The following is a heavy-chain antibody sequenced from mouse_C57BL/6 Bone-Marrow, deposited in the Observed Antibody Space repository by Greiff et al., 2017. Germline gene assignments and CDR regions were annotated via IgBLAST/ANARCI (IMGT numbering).Heavy chain of an antibody. CDR2: IDPSDSYT. J-gene: IGHJ2*01. Sequence: VQLQQPGAELVKPGASVKLSCKASGYTFTSYWMQWVKQRPGQGLEWIGEIDPSDSYTNYNQKFKGKATLTVDTSSSKAYMQLSSLTSEDSAVYYCARRGTDYWGQGTTLTVSS. V-gene: IGHV1-50*01. CDR1: GYTFTSYW. CDR3: ARRGTDY. D-gene: IGHD1-1*01.